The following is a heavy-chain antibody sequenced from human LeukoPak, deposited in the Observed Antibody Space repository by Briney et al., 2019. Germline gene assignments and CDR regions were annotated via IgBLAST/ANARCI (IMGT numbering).Heavy chain of an antibody. CDR2: ITPETGGT. V-gene: IGHV1-2*02. CDR3: AEKEARVRGMDV. D-gene: IGHD4-11*01. J-gene: IGHJ6*02. CDR1: GYIFTGHF. Sequence: ASVKVSCKASGYIFTGHFIHWVRQAPGQGLEWMGWITPETGGTNYAQKFEGRVTMTRDTSITTAYLELSRVRYDDTAVYYCAEKEARVRGMDVWGQGTTVTVSS.